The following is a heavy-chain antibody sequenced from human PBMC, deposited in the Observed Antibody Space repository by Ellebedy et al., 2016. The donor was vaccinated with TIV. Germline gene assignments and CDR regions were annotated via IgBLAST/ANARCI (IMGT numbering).Heavy chain of an antibody. V-gene: IGHV1-69*13. CDR2: IIPIFGTA. Sequence: AASVKVSCKASGGTFSSYAISWVRQAPGKGLEWMGGIIPIFGTANYAQKFQGRVTITADESTSTAYMELSSLRSEDTAVYYCARGALDKPADYWGQGTLVTVSS. CDR1: GGTFSSYA. CDR3: ARGALDKPADY. J-gene: IGHJ4*02.